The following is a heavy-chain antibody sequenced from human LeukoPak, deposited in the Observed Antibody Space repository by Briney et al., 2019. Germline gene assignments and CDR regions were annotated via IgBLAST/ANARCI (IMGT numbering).Heavy chain of an antibody. CDR3: AKHKTKSGYDCLDY. D-gene: IGHD5-12*01. CDR2: IWYDGSNK. Sequence: PGRSLRLSCAASGFTFSRNGMHWVRQAPGKGLEWVAVIWYDGSNKYYADSVKGRFTISRDNSKNTLYLQMNSPRAEDTAVYYCAKHKTKSGYDCLDYWGQGTLVTVSS. V-gene: IGHV3-33*06. J-gene: IGHJ4*02. CDR1: GFTFSRNG.